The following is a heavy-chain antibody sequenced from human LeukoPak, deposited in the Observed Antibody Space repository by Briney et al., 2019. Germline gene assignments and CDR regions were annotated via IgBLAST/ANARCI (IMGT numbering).Heavy chain of an antibody. CDR3: ARESITMVRGVIISFDY. J-gene: IGHJ4*02. D-gene: IGHD3-10*01. V-gene: IGHV4-39*07. Sequence: SETLSLTCTVSGGSISSSSYYWGWIRQPPGKGLEWIGSIYYSGSTYYNPSLKSRVTISVDTSKNQFSLKLSSVTAADTAVYYCARESITMVRGVIISFDYWGQGTLVTVSS. CDR1: GGSISSSSYY. CDR2: IYYSGST.